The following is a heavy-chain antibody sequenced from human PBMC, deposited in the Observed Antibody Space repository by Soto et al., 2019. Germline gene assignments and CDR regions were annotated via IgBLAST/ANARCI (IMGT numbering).Heavy chain of an antibody. V-gene: IGHV4-34*01. D-gene: IGHD3-10*01. CDR2: INHSGST. J-gene: IGHJ6*02. Sequence: QVQLQQWGAGLLKPSETLSLTCAVYGGSFSGYYWSWIRQPPGKGLEWIGEINHSGSTNYNPYLKSRVTISVDTYKNQFSLKLSSVTAADTAVYYCARGRGILWFGERSIAAAGYYYGMDVWGQGTTVTVSS. CDR1: GGSFSGYY. CDR3: ARGRGILWFGERSIAAAGYYYGMDV.